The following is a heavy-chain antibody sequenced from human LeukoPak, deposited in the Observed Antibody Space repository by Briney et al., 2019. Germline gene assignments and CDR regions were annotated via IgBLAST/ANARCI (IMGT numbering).Heavy chain of an antibody. CDR3: ATQIVVVPAAMMSGGHY. CDR2: MNPNSGNT. V-gene: IGHV1-8*01. CDR1: GYTFTSYD. Sequence: ASVKVSCKASGYTFTSYDINWVRQATGQGLEWMGWMNPNSGNTGYAQKFQGRVTMTMNTSISTAYMELSSLRSEDTAVYYCATQIVVVPAAMMSGGHYWGQGTLVTVSS. J-gene: IGHJ4*02. D-gene: IGHD2-2*01.